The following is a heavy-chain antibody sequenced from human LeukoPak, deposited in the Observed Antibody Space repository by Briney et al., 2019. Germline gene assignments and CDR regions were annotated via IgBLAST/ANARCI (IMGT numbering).Heavy chain of an antibody. CDR3: AKDRKWELLHFDY. CDR1: GFTFSSYG. J-gene: IGHJ4*02. V-gene: IGHV3-30*02. CDR2: IRYDGSNK. D-gene: IGHD1-26*01. Sequence: PGGSLRLSCAASGFTFSSYGMHWVRQAPGKGLEWVAFIRYDGSNKYYADSVEGRFTISRDNSKNTLYLQMNSLRAEDTAVYYCAKDRKWELLHFDYWGQGTLVTVSS.